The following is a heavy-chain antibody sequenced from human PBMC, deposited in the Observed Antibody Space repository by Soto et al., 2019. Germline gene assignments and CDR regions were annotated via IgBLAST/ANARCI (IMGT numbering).Heavy chain of an antibody. CDR1: GGSFSTYS. D-gene: IGHD5-12*01. J-gene: IGHJ4*02. CDR2: ITSVFGTA. V-gene: IGHV1-69*01. CDR3: ATRSDGYTKFEY. Sequence: QMQLAQSGAEVKKAGSSVKVSCKASGGSFSTYSINWVRQAPGQGLEWVGGITSVFGTASYAQNFQGRVTITADESTSTAYMELGSLRSEDTAVYYYATRSDGYTKFEYWGQGTLVTVSS.